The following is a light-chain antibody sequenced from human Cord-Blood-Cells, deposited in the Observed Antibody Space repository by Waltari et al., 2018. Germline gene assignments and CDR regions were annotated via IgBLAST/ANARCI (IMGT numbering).Light chain of an antibody. CDR1: QSISSW. CDR3: QQYNSYLT. CDR2: YAS. Sequence: DIQMTQSPSTLSASVGDRVTITCRASQSISSWLAWYQQKPGKAPKLLIYYASSLESGVPSRFSGSGSGTEFTLTISSLQPDDVATDYCQQYNSYLTFGGGTKVEIK. V-gene: IGKV1-5*01. J-gene: IGKJ4*01.